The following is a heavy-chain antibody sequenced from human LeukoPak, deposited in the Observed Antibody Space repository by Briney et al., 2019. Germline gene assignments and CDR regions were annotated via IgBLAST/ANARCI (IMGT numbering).Heavy chain of an antibody. J-gene: IGHJ4*02. CDR1: GYTSIDYY. V-gene: IGHV1-2*02. CDR2: INLNNDDT. D-gene: IGHD5-18*01. Sequence: ASVKVSCKASGYTSIDYYIHWVRQAPGQGLEWMGWINLNNDDTNYAQKFQDRVTMTRDTSISTAYMELSRLTSDDTAVYYCARRGSGYGYDYWGQGTLVTVSS. CDR3: ARRGSGYGYDY.